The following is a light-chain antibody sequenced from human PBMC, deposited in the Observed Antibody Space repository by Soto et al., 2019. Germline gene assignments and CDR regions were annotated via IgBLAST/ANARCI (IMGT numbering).Light chain of an antibody. CDR3: SSYAGSNNYV. V-gene: IGLV2-8*01. J-gene: IGLJ1*01. Sequence: QSALTHPPSASGSPGQSVASSCTGTSSDVGGYNYVSWYQLHPGKAPKLMIYEVNMRPSGVPDRFSGSKSGNTASLTVSGLRAEDEADYYCSSYAGSNNYVFGTGTKLTVL. CDR2: EVN. CDR1: SSDVGGYNY.